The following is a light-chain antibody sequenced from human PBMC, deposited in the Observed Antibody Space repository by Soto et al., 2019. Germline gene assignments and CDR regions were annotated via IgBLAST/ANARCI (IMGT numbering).Light chain of an antibody. CDR2: AAS. CDR1: QSISSY. CDR3: QQSYSTPRVT. Sequence: DLQMTQSPSSLSASLGDRVTITCLASQSISSYLNWYQKKPGKAHKLMIYAASSLQSGVPSRFSGSGSGTDFTLTISSLQPEDFATYYCQQSYSTPRVTFGQGTRLEIK. J-gene: IGKJ5*01. V-gene: IGKV1-39*01.